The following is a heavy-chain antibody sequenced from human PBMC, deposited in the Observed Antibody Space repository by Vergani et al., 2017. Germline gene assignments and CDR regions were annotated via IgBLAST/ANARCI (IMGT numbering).Heavy chain of an antibody. J-gene: IGHJ4*02. D-gene: IGHD3-3*01. CDR1: GFTFSSYG. CDR3: ARVRIDFWSGYFDY. V-gene: IGHV3-30*03. CDR2: ISYDGSNK. Sequence: QVQLVESGGGVVRPGRSLRLSCAASGFTFSSYGMHWVRQAPGKGLEWVAVISYDGSNKYYADSVKGRFTISRDNSKNTLYLQMNSLRAEDTAVYYCARVRIDFWSGYFDYWGQGTLVTVSS.